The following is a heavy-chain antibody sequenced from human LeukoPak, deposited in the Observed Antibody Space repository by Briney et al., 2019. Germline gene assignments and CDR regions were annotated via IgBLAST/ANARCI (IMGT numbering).Heavy chain of an antibody. Sequence: GGCLRLACAASGLTFSRYWMHWVRHAAGKGLVWVGRINSEGSTTNYADSVKGRFTISRDNAKNTLYLQINSLRAEDTSVYYCVYMSPPAGWGQGTLVTVSS. V-gene: IGHV3-74*01. CDR2: INSEGSTT. CDR1: GLTFSRYW. CDR3: VYMSPPAG. J-gene: IGHJ4*02.